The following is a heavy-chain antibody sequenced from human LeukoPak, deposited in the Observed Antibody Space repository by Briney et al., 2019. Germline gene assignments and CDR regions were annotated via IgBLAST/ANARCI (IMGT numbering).Heavy chain of an antibody. CDR1: GFSFSVYS. J-gene: IGHJ4*02. CDR3: ARDTYSRLDY. CDR2: ISGSSSPI. D-gene: IGHD6-13*01. Sequence: GGSLRLSCAASGFSFSVYSMTWVRQAPGKGLEWLSYISGSSSPIYYADSAKGRFTISRDNAKNSLYLQMNSLRVEDTAVYYCARDTYSRLDYWGQGTLVTVSS. V-gene: IGHV3-48*01.